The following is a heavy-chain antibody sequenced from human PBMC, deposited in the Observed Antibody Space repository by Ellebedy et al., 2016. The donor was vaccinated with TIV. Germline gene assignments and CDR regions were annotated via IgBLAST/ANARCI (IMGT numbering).Heavy chain of an antibody. CDR2: MNGDGNER. CDR3: AREGFGSSYPMDV. CDR1: GFTFSTSW. J-gene: IGHJ6*02. Sequence: PGGSLRLSCAVSGFTFSTSWMSWVRQAPGQGLEWVANMNGDGNERYYVDSVKGRFSISRDNAKNSLYLQMNSLRAEDTAVYYCAREGFGSSYPMDVWGQGTTVAVSS. D-gene: IGHD6-19*01. V-gene: IGHV3-7*03.